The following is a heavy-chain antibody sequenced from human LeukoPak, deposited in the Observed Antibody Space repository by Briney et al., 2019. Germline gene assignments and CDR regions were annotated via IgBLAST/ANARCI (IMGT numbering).Heavy chain of an antibody. CDR1: GYSIRTSHY. J-gene: IGHJ4*02. Sequence: SETLPLTCTVSGYSIRTSHYWGWIRQSPGKGLEWIGNIYRSGTTYYNPSLKSRVTISVDKSKNQFSLKLRSVTAADTAVYFCARGLTGGWAAVFDQWGQGTLVTVSS. V-gene: IGHV4-38-2*02. CDR2: IYRSGTT. D-gene: IGHD1-26*01. CDR3: ARGLTGGWAAVFDQ.